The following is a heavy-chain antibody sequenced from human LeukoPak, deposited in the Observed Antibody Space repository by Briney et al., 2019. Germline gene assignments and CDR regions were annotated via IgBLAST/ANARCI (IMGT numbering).Heavy chain of an antibody. CDR3: ARGSRRLGSAIDI. CDR1: GFTFGSYW. Sequence: GGSLRLSCAASGFTFGSYWMHWVRQGPGKGLEWVSRISSDGSSTRYADSVKGRLTISRDNAKNTLFLHLTSLRADDTALYYCARGSRRLGSAIDIWGQGTVVTVSS. CDR2: ISSDGSST. V-gene: IGHV3-74*01. D-gene: IGHD7-27*01. J-gene: IGHJ3*02.